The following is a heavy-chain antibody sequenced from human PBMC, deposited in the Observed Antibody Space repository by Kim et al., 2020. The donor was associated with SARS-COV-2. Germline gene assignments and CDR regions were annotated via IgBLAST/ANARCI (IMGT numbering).Heavy chain of an antibody. CDR2: INHSGST. Sequence: SETLSLTCAVYGGSFSGYYWSWIRQPPGKGLEWIGEINHSGSTNYNPSLKSRVTISVDTSKNQFSLKLSSVTAADTAVYYCARVYGSGRTGDYWGQGTLV. CDR1: GGSFSGYY. V-gene: IGHV4-34*01. J-gene: IGHJ4*02. D-gene: IGHD3-10*01. CDR3: ARVYGSGRTGDY.